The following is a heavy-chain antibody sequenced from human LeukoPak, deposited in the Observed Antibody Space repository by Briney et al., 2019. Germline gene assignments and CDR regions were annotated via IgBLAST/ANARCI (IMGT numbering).Heavy chain of an antibody. V-gene: IGHV3-21*01. Sequence: GGSLRLSCAASGFTFTSYTMNWVRQAPGKGLEWVSSITSGSSYIYYADSMKGRFTISRDNAKNSLYLQMTSLRVEDTAVYYCAKTYGHFDDWGRGTLVTVSS. CDR3: AKTYGHFDD. CDR2: ITSGSSYI. J-gene: IGHJ4*02. CDR1: GFTFTSYT. D-gene: IGHD4-17*01.